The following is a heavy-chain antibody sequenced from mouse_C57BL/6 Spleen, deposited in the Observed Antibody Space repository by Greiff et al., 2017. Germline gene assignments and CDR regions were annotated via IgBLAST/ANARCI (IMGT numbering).Heavy chain of an antibody. J-gene: IGHJ4*01. V-gene: IGHV5-17*01. CDR2: ISSGSSTI. Sequence: EVMLVESGGGLVKPGGSLKLSCAASGFTFSDYGMHWVRQAPEKGLEWVAYISSGSSTIYYADTVKGRFTISRDNAKNTLFLQMTSLRSEDTAMYYCAGGGDGDYAMDYWGQGTSVTVSS. CDR3: AGGGDGDYAMDY. D-gene: IGHD2-13*01. CDR1: GFTFSDYG.